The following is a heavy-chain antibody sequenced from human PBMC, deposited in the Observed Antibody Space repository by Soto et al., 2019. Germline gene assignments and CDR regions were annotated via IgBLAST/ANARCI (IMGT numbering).Heavy chain of an antibody. CDR3: AKDRDGAAAGPTKFYGMDV. V-gene: IGHV3-23*01. D-gene: IGHD6-13*01. CDR1: GFTFSSYA. CDR2: ISGMGDGT. Sequence: EVQLLESGGGLVQPGGSLRLSCAASGFTFSSYAMSWVRQAPGKGLEWVSGISGMGDGTYYAASVRGGFTISRENSKNALYLKRNALRAEDTAVYYCAKDRDGAAAGPTKFYGMDVWGQGTMVTVSS. J-gene: IGHJ6*02.